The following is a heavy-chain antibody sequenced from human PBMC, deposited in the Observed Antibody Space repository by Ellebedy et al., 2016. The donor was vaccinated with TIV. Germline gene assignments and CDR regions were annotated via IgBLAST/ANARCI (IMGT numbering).Heavy chain of an antibody. Sequence: GGSLRLSXAASGFTLNDYYMSWIRQPPGKGLEWVSYINPNANTVFYADSVRDRFTISRDNSKNTLYLQMNSLRAEDTAVYYCANIWYGRSVDAFDIWGQGTRVTVSS. CDR3: ANIWYGRSVDAFDI. CDR2: INPNANTV. D-gene: IGHD3-9*01. CDR1: GFTLNDYY. V-gene: IGHV3-11*01. J-gene: IGHJ3*02.